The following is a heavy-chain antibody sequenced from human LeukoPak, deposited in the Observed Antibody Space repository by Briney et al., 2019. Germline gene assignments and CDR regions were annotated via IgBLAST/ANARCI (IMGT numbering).Heavy chain of an antibody. CDR3: ARDQGACSSTSCSEGVDY. CDR2: ISYDGSNK. J-gene: IGHJ4*02. CDR1: GFTFSSYA. V-gene: IGHV3-30*04. D-gene: IGHD2-2*01. Sequence: GRSLRLSCAASGFTFSSYAMHWVRQAPGKGLEWVAVISYDGSNKYYADSVKGRFTISRDNSKNTLYLQMNSLRAEDTAVYYCARDQGACSSTSCSEGVDYWGQGTLVTVSS.